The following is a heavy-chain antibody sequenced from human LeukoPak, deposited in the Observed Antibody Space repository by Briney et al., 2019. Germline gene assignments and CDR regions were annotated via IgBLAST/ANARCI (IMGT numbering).Heavy chain of an antibody. CDR2: INPNSGGT. Sequence: ASVKVSCKASGYTFTGYYMHWVRQAPGQGLGWMGWINPNSGGTNYAQKFQGRVTMTRDTSISTAYMELSRLGSDDTAVYYCARRGIAAVGFDPWGQGTLVTVSS. CDR1: GYTFTGYY. J-gene: IGHJ5*02. V-gene: IGHV1-2*02. CDR3: ARRGIAAVGFDP. D-gene: IGHD6-13*01.